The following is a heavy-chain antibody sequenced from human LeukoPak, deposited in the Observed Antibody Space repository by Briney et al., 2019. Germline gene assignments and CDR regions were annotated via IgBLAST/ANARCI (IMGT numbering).Heavy chain of an antibody. Sequence: GGSLRLSCAASGFTFNHYAMHWVRQAPGKGLEWVAVISYDGSNKYHADSVKGRLTISRDNSKNTLYLQMNSLRAEDTAVYYCARDGYMGLDYWGQGTLVTVSS. CDR1: GFTFNHYA. D-gene: IGHD6-13*01. V-gene: IGHV3-30-3*01. J-gene: IGHJ4*02. CDR2: ISYDGSNK. CDR3: ARDGYMGLDY.